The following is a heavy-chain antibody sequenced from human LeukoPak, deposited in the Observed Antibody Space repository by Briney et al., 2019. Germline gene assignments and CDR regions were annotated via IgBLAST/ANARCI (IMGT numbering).Heavy chain of an antibody. V-gene: IGHV3-30-3*01. CDR1: GFTFSSYA. CDR2: ISYDGSNK. D-gene: IGHD7-27*01. Sequence: QPGRSLLLSCAASGFTFSSYAMHWVRPAPGKGLEWVAVISYDGSNKYYADSVKGRFTISRDNSKNTLYLQMNSLRAEDTAVYYCARDLGTPDYYYYGMDVWGQGTTVTVSS. J-gene: IGHJ6*02. CDR3: ARDLGTPDYYYYGMDV.